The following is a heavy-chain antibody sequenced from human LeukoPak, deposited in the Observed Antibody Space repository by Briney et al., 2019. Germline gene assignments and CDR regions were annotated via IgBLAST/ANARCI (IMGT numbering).Heavy chain of an antibody. J-gene: IGHJ5*02. CDR2: INPSGGST. D-gene: IGHD6-13*01. Sequence: ASVKVSCKASGYTFTRYYIHWVRQAPGQGLEWMGTINPSGGSTSYAQKFQGRLTVTRDMSTSTVYMELSSLGSEDTAVYYCARGLTLDNAWYRGWFDPWGQGSLVIVSS. CDR3: ARGLTLDNAWYRGWFDP. CDR1: GYTFTRYY. V-gene: IGHV1-46*01.